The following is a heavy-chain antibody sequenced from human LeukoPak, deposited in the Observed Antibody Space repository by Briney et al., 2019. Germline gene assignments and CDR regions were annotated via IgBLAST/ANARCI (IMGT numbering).Heavy chain of an antibody. Sequence: SETLSLTCTVSGGSISTYYWSWIRQPPGKGLEWIGSIYYSGSTYYNPSLKSRVTISVDTSKNQFSLKLSSVTAADTAVYYCARRVYYYDSSGYYSTAYYFDYWGQGTLVTVSS. D-gene: IGHD3-22*01. V-gene: IGHV4-59*05. J-gene: IGHJ4*02. CDR3: ARRVYYYDSSGYYSTAYYFDY. CDR2: IYYSGST. CDR1: GGSISTYY.